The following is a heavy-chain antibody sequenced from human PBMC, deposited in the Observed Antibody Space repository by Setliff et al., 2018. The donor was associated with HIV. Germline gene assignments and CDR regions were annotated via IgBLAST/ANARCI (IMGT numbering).Heavy chain of an antibody. CDR2: VYHTATT. Sequence: SETLSLTCTVSGVSVSSGGYYWSWIRQHPGKGLEWIGYVYHTATTYFNPSLKSRITISVDTSKNQFSLKLGFVTAADTAVYYCARGPRPVDVDYYYMDVWGKGTTVTVSS. CDR3: ARGPRPVDVDYYYMDV. CDR1: GVSVSSGGYY. V-gene: IGHV4-31*03. J-gene: IGHJ6*03.